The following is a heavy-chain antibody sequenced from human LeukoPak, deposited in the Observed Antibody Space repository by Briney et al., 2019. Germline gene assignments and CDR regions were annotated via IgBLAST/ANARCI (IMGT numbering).Heavy chain of an antibody. J-gene: IGHJ5*02. CDR2: IYSGGST. V-gene: IGHV3-53*01. D-gene: IGHD3-10*01. CDR3: ARGGFQNWFDP. Sequence: GGSLRLSCAASGFTVSSSYMSWVRQAPGKGLEWVSVIYSGGSTYYADSVKGRFIISRDNSKNTLYLQMNSLRAEGTAVYYCARGGFQNWFDPWGQGTLVTVSS. CDR1: GFTVSSSY.